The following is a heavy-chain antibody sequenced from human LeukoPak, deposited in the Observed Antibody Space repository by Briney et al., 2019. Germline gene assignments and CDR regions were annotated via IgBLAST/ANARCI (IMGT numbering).Heavy chain of an antibody. D-gene: IGHD2-21*02. CDR1: RFTFSSYA. V-gene: IGHV3-23*01. CDR3: AKEVYCGRDCYNPGYGVDV. J-gene: IGHJ6*02. Sequence: GWSLRLSCAASRFTFSSYAMSWLRQAPGNGREWVAAISGSGGWTYYADSVKGRFTSCRDNSKNTLSLQMNSLRDEDTATYYCAKEVYCGRDCYNPGYGVDVWGQGTTVTVSS. CDR2: ISGSGGWT.